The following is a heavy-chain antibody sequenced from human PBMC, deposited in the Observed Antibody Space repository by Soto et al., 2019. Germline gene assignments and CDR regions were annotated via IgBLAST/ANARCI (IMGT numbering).Heavy chain of an antibody. V-gene: IGHV1-3*01. Sequence: ASVKVSCKASGYTFTSYAMHWVRQAPGQRLEWMGWINAGNGNTKYSQKFQGRVTITRDTSASTAYMELSSLRSEDTAVYYCASGKTYYDFWSGYGDYWGQGTLVTVSS. D-gene: IGHD3-3*01. J-gene: IGHJ4*02. CDR1: GYTFTSYA. CDR2: INAGNGNT. CDR3: ASGKTYYDFWSGYGDY.